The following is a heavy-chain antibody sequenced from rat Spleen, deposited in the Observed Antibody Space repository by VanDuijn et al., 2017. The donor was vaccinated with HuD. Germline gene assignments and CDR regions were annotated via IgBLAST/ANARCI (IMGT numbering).Heavy chain of an antibody. CDR2: ISSGGSNT. CDR3: AKSVRYSSYVMDA. V-gene: IGHV5-7*01. Sequence: EVQLVESGGGLVQPGRSLKLSCAASGFTLSSFTMAWVRQAPKKGLEWVATISSGGSNTYYPDSVKGRFTVSRDNAKSTLYLQMDSLRSEDTATYYCAKSVRYSSYVMDAWGQGASVTVSS. J-gene: IGHJ4*01. D-gene: IGHD1-2*01. CDR1: GFTLSSFT.